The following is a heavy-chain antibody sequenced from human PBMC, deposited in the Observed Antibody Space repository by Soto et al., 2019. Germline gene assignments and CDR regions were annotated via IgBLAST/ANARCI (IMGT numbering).Heavy chain of an antibody. D-gene: IGHD6-13*01. CDR2: ISYDESNK. Sequence: GGSLRLSCVASGFSVSSLAMHWVRQAPGKGLEWVAVISYDESNKYYADSVKGRFTISRDNSKNTLYLQMNSLRAEDTAVYYCARHPERIAEIGWFDPWGQGTLVTVSS. V-gene: IGHV3-30*03. J-gene: IGHJ5*02. CDR3: ARHPERIAEIGWFDP. CDR1: GFSVSSLA.